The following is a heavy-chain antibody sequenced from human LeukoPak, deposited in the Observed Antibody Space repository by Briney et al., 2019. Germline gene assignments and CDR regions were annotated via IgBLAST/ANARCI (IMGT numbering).Heavy chain of an antibody. D-gene: IGHD3-22*01. J-gene: IGHJ1*01. CDR3: ARSPNHYDTSWPRYFQH. CDR1: DGSISSYY. CDR2: FYYTGST. Sequence: KPSETLSLTCTVSDGSISSYYWSWIRQPPGKGLEWIGYFYYTGSTNFNPSLKSRVTISADTSKNQFSLKLSSVTAADTAVYYCARSPNHYDTSWPRYFQHWGQGTLVTVSS. V-gene: IGHV4-59*01.